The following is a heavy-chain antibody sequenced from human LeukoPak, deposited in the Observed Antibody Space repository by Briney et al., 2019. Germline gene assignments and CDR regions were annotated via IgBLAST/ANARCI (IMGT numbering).Heavy chain of an antibody. CDR3: ARGGSYLSAFDI. D-gene: IGHD1-26*01. Sequence: PGGSLRLSCAASGFTVSSNYMGWVRQAPGKGLEWVSIIYSGGSTFYADSVKGRFTISRDNSKNTLYLQMNSLRAEDTAVYYCARGGSYLSAFDIWAQGTMVTVSS. V-gene: IGHV3-53*01. CDR1: GFTVSSNY. J-gene: IGHJ3*02. CDR2: IYSGGST.